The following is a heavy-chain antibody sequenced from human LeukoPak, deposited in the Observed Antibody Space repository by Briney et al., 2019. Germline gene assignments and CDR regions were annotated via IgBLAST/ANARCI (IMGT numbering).Heavy chain of an antibody. CDR1: GYTFTNSY. CDR2: INPSGGST. V-gene: IGHV1-46*01. D-gene: IGHD3-10*01. Sequence: GASVKVSCKASGYTFTNSYIHWVRHAPGQGLEWMGIINPSGGSTSYPQKFQGRVTVTRDTTTSTVYMELSSLRSEDTAVYYCARDPYGSGSYYSHFDYWGQGTLVTVSS. J-gene: IGHJ4*02. CDR3: ARDPYGSGSYYSHFDY.